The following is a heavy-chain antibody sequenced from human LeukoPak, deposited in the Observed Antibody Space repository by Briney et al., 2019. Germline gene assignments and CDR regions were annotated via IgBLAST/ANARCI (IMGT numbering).Heavy chain of an antibody. CDR3: ARVRDGYNDAYDI. CDR1: GYTLTELS. D-gene: IGHD5-24*01. Sequence: ASVKVSCKVSGYTLTELSMHWVRQAPGKGLEWMGGFDPEDGETIYAQNFQARVTMTRDTSTSTVYMELSSLRSEDTAVYYCARVRDGYNDAYDIWGQGTMVTVPS. J-gene: IGHJ3*02. CDR2: FDPEDGET. V-gene: IGHV1-24*01.